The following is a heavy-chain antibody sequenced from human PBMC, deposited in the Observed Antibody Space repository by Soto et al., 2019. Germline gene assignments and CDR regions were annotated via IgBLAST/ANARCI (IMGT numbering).Heavy chain of an antibody. CDR3: ARDGDSFVVAMRGGTFDI. CDR1: GFTFSSYW. CDR2: IKQDGSEK. J-gene: IGHJ3*02. Sequence: GGSLRLSCAASGFTFSSYWMSWVRQAPGKGLEWVANIKQDGSEKYYVDSVKGRFTISRDNAKNSLYLQMNSLRAEDTAVYYCARDGDSFVVAMRGGTFDIWGQGTMVTVSS. V-gene: IGHV3-7*01. D-gene: IGHD2-15*01.